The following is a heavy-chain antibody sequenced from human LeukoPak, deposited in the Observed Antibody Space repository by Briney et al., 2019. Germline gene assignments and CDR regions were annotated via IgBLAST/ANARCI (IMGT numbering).Heavy chain of an antibody. Sequence: GGSLRLSCAASGFTFSSYGMHWVRQAPGKGLEWVAFIRYDGSNKYYADSVKGRFTISRDNSKNTLYLQMNSLRAEDTAVYYCVGETYYYDSSGYFDYWGQGTLVTVSS. CDR2: IRYDGSNK. V-gene: IGHV3-30*02. D-gene: IGHD3-22*01. CDR1: GFTFSSYG. J-gene: IGHJ4*02. CDR3: VGETYYYDSSGYFDY.